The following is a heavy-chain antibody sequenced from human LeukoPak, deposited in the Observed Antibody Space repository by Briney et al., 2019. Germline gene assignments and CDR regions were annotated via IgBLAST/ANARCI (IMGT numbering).Heavy chain of an antibody. Sequence: AASVKVSCKASGGTFSSYAISWVRQAPGQGLEWMGRIIPILGIANYAQKFQGRVTITADKSTSTAYMELSSLRSEDTAVYYCARDGSSSCQSRVGNYYYGMDVWGQGTTVTVSS. D-gene: IGHD6-13*01. V-gene: IGHV1-69*04. CDR1: GGTFSSYA. CDR3: ARDGSSSCQSRVGNYYYGMDV. CDR2: IIPILGIA. J-gene: IGHJ6*02.